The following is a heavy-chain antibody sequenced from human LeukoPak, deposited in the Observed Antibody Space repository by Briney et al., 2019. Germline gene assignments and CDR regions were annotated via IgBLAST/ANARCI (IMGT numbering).Heavy chain of an antibody. D-gene: IGHD6-19*01. CDR1: GFTFSDYY. Sequence: PGGSLRLSCVASGFTFSDYYMSWIRQPPGKGLEWVSTINANSGTTSYAASVRGRFTISRDNSKNTLYLQLNTLRADDTATYYCAKPISGGLAVTADWFHPWGQGTLVVVSS. J-gene: IGHJ5*01. CDR2: INANSGTT. CDR3: AKPISGGLAVTADWFHP. V-gene: IGHV3-23*01.